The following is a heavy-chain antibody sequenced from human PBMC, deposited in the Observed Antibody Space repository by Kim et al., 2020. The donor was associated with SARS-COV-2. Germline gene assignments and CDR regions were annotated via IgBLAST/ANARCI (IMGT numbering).Heavy chain of an antibody. V-gene: IGHV4-39*01. CDR1: GGSISSSSYN. CDR2: IYYSGST. J-gene: IGHJ6*03. CDR3: ARQGRVWSGYYSRYYYYYMDV. Sequence: SETLSLTCTVSGGSISSSSYNWGWIRQPPGKGLEWIGSIYYSGSTYYNPSLKSRVTISVDTSKNQFSLKLSSVTAADTSVYYCARQGRVWSGYYSRYYYYYMDVWGKGTTVTVSS. D-gene: IGHD3-3*01.